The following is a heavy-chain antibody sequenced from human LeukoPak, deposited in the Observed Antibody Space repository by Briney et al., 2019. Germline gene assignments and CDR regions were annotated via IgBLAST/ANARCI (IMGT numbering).Heavy chain of an antibody. J-gene: IGHJ3*02. V-gene: IGHV1-69*01. CDR1: GGTFSSYA. Sequence: SVKVSCKASGGTFSSYAISWVRQAPGQGLEWMGGIIPIFGTANYAQKFQGRVTITADESTSTAYMELSSLRSEDTAVYYCARALEGADAFDIWGQGTMITVSS. CDR3: ARALEGADAFDI. D-gene: IGHD1-1*01. CDR2: IIPIFGTA.